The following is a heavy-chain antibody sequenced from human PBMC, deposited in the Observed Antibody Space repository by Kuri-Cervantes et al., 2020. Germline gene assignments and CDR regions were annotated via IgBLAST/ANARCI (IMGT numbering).Heavy chain of an antibody. CDR2: IKQDGSEK. CDR1: GFTFSSYW. J-gene: IGHJ4*02. V-gene: IGHV3-7*01. CDR3: ARGGYCSSTSCYGFDY. Sequence: GESLKISCAASGFTFSSYWMSWVRQAPGKGLEWVANIKQDGSEKYYVDSVKGRFTISRDNAKNSLYLQMNSLRAEDTAVYYCARGGYCSSTSCYGFDYWGQGTLVTVSS. D-gene: IGHD2-2*01.